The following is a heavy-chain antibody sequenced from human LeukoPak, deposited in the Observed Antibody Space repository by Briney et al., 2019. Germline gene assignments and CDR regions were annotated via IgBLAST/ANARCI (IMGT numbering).Heavy chain of an antibody. Sequence: SVKVSCKASGGTFTSYAISWVRQAPGQGLEWMGGIIPIFGTANYAQKFQGRVTITADESTSTAYMELSSLRSEDTAVYYCARGRDIVVVVAASPPDYYGMDVWGQGTTVTVSS. CDR1: GGTFTSYA. V-gene: IGHV1-69*13. D-gene: IGHD2-15*01. CDR2: IIPIFGTA. J-gene: IGHJ6*02. CDR3: ARGRDIVVVVAASPPDYYGMDV.